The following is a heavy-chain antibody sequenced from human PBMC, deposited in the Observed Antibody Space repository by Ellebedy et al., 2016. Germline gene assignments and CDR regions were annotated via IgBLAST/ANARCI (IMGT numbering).Heavy chain of an antibody. J-gene: IGHJ3*02. CDR2: ISGSGSNI. CDR3: ASGYSYGDNAFEI. Sequence: GGSLRLSCAASGFTFSDYYMSWIRQAPGKGLEWVSYISGSGSNIYYADSVKGRFTVSRDNAKNSLYLQMNGLRAEDTAVYYCASGYSYGDNAFEIWGQGTMVTVSS. D-gene: IGHD5-18*01. V-gene: IGHV3-11*01. CDR1: GFTFSDYY.